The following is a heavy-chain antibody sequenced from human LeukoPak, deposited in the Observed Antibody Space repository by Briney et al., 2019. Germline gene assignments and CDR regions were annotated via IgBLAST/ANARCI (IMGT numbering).Heavy chain of an antibody. D-gene: IGHD5-18*01. V-gene: IGHV3-21*04. Sequence: PGGSLRLSCAASGFTFSSYSMNWVRQAPGKGLEWVSFISTSSSYIHNADSVKGRFTISRDNAENSLYLQMNSLRAEDTALYYCAKDRGGYKYGSYYFDYWGQGTLVTVSS. CDR3: AKDRGGYKYGSYYFDY. CDR2: ISTSSSYI. J-gene: IGHJ4*02. CDR1: GFTFSSYS.